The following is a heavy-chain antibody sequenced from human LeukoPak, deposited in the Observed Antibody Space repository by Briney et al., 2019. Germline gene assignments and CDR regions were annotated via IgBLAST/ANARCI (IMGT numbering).Heavy chain of an antibody. Sequence: ESLKISCKGSGYSFTSYWIGWVRQMPGKGLEWMGIIYPGDSDTRYSPSFQGQVTISADKSISTAYLQRSSLKASDTAMYYCARQGGAAEYYYYYMDVWGKGTTATVSS. V-gene: IGHV5-51*01. CDR3: ARQGGAAEYYYYYMDV. CDR2: IYPGDSDT. J-gene: IGHJ6*03. D-gene: IGHD6-13*01. CDR1: GYSFTSYW.